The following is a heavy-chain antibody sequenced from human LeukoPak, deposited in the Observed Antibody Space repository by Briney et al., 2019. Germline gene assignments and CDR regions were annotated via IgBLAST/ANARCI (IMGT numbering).Heavy chain of an antibody. V-gene: IGHV4-59*01. J-gene: IGHJ4*02. CDR3: VRDRHWTNDWVFDY. CDR2: VYYSGST. D-gene: IGHD1/OR15-1a*01. Sequence: PSETLSLTCAVYGGSFSGYYWSWIRQPPGKGLEWIGYVYYSGSTDYNPSLKSRVTISVDTSKNQFSLKLSSVTAVDTAVYYCVRDRHWTNDWVFDYWGQGTLVTVSS. CDR1: GGSFSGYY.